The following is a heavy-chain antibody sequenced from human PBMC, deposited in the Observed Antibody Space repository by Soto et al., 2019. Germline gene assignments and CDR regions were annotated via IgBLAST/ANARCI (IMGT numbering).Heavy chain of an antibody. CDR1: GFSLSTSAEG. CDR2: IYGDDNK. D-gene: IGHD3-16*01. Sequence: QITLKESGPTLVKPTQTLTLTCTFSGFSLSTSAEGVGWIRQPPGKALEWLALIYGDDNKRYSPSLKSRLTITKDTFKNQVVITMTNIGPVDTATYYCAHKRDYGRMDVWGQGTTVTVSS. V-gene: IGHV2-5*02. J-gene: IGHJ6*02. CDR3: AHKRDYGRMDV.